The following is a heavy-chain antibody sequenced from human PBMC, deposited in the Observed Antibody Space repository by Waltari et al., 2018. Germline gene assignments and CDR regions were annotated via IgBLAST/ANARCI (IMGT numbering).Heavy chain of an antibody. CDR3: ARDVDIVATIFDY. D-gene: IGHD5-12*01. CDR2: ISSSSSYI. V-gene: IGHV3-21*01. Sequence: EVQLVESGGGLVKPGGSLRLACAASGFPFSRYSMNWVREAPGKGLEWVSSISSSSSYIYYADSVKGRFTISRDNAKNSLYLQMNSLRAEDTAVYYCARDVDIVATIFDYWGQGTLVTVSS. J-gene: IGHJ4*02. CDR1: GFPFSRYS.